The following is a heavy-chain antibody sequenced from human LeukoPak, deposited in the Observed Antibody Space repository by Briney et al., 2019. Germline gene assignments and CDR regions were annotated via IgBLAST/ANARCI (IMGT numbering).Heavy chain of an antibody. J-gene: IGHJ4*02. V-gene: IGHV1-24*01. Sequence: RASVKVSRKVSGYTLTELSMHWVRQAPGKGLEWMGGFDPEDGETIYAQKFQGRVTMTEDTSTDTAYMELSSLRSEDTAVYYCATETDGIAAAGFDYWGQGTLVTVSS. CDR1: GYTLTELS. CDR2: FDPEDGET. D-gene: IGHD6-13*01. CDR3: ATETDGIAAAGFDY.